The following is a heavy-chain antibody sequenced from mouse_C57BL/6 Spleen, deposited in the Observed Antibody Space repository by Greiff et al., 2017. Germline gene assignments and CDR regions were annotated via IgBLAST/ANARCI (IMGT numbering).Heavy chain of an antibody. CDR1: GFTFSDYY. CDR2: ISNGGGST. D-gene: IGHD2-12*01. V-gene: IGHV5-12*01. Sequence: EVMLVESGGGLVQPGGSLKLSCAASGFTFSDYYMYWVRQTPEKRLEWVAYISNGGGSTYYPDTVKGRFTISRDNAKNTLYLQMSRLKSEDTAIYYCARHEVTTKFYYAMDYWGQGTSVTVSS. CDR3: ARHEVTTKFYYAMDY. J-gene: IGHJ4*01.